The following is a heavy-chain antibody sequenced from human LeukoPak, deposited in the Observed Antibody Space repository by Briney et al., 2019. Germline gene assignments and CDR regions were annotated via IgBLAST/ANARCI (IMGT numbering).Heavy chain of an antibody. CDR3: TTVTNYYGSGSYYFDY. CDR1: GFIFSNAG. CDR2: IKTKTDGGTT. D-gene: IGHD3-10*01. V-gene: IGHV3-15*01. J-gene: IGHJ4*02. Sequence: GGSLRLSCAASGFIFSNAGMSWVRQAPGKGLEWVGRIKTKTDGGTTDYAAPVKGRFTISRDDSKNTLYLQMNSLKSEDTAVYCCTTVTNYYGSGSYYFDYWGQGTLVTVSS.